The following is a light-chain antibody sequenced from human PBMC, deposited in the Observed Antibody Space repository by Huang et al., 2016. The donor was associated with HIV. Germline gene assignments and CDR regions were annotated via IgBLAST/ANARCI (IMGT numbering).Light chain of an antibody. CDR1: QSVNRY. CDR2: DAS. J-gene: IGKJ5*01. V-gene: IGKV3-11*01. Sequence: EIVLTQSPTTLSLSPGERATLSCRASQSVNRYLAWYQQKPGQAPRRLIYDASNRATGSPARFSGSGSGTDFTLTISSLEPEDFAVYYCQQRSNWPPITFGQGTRLEIK. CDR3: QQRSNWPPIT.